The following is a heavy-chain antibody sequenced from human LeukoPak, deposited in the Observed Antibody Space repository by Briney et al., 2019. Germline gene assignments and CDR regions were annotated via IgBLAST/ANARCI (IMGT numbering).Heavy chain of an antibody. CDR2: IKQDGSEK. V-gene: IGHV3-7*01. CDR1: GFTFSSYW. CDR3: ARFPAAMVEYYFDY. Sequence: GGSLRLSCAASGFTFSSYWMSWVRQAPGKGLEWVANIKQDGSEKYYVDSVKGRFTISRDHAKNSLYLQMNSLSAEDTAVYYCARFPAAMVEYYFDYWGQGTLVTVSS. J-gene: IGHJ4*02. D-gene: IGHD5-18*01.